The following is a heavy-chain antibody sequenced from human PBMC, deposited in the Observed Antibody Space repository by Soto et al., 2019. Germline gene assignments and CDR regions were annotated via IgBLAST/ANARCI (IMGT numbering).Heavy chain of an antibody. V-gene: IGHV3-21*01. CDR3: ARGYGSGDY. CDR1: GFTFSTYT. J-gene: IGHJ4*02. D-gene: IGHD3-10*01. CDR2: ISSNSNYI. Sequence: EVHLVESGGGLVKPGGSLRLSCAASGFTFSTYTMNWVRQAPGKGLEWVSSISSNSNYIYYADSVKGRFTISRDKAKNSLYLQMNSLRVEDTAVYYCARGYGSGDYWGQGTLVTVSS.